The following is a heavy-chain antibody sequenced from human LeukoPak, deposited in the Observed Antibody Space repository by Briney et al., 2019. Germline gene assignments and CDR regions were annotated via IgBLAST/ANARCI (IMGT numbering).Heavy chain of an antibody. J-gene: IGHJ4*02. D-gene: IGHD2-2*01. V-gene: IGHV4-39*01. CDR3: ARPARPYQNPFDY. CDR2: IYYSGST. Sequence: SETLSLTCTVSGGSISSRSYYWGWIRQPPGKGLEWIGSIYYSGSTYYNPSLKSRVTISVDTSRNQFSLKLSSVTAADTAVYYCARPARPYQNPFDYWGQGALVTVSS. CDR1: GGSISSRSYY.